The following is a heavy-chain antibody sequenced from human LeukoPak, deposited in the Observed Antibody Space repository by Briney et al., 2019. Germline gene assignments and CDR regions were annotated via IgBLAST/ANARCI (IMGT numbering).Heavy chain of an antibody. Sequence: PGTSLRLSCAASGFTFSSNDMHWVRQAPGKGLERVAVIWYDGNNKYYADSVKGRFTISRDNSKNTLFLQMNSLRAEDTAVYYCATDAGHWFDPWGQGTLVTVSS. V-gene: IGHV3-33*01. J-gene: IGHJ5*02. CDR2: IWYDGNNK. CDR3: ATDAGHWFDP. CDR1: GFTFSSND.